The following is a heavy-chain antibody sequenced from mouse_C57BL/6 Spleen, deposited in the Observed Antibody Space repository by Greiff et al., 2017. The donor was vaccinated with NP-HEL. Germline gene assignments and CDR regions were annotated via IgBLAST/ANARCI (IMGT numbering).Heavy chain of an antibody. CDR1: GFTFSSYA. CDR3: ASDGYYGSSWFAY. J-gene: IGHJ3*01. CDR2: ISDGGSYT. V-gene: IGHV5-4*03. D-gene: IGHD1-1*01. Sequence: EVKVVESGGGLVKPGGSLKLSCAASGFTFSSYAMSWVRQTPEKRLEWVATISDGGSYTNYPDNVKGRFTIPRDNAKNHLYLQMSHLKSEDTAMYYCASDGYYGSSWFAYWGQGTLVTVSA.